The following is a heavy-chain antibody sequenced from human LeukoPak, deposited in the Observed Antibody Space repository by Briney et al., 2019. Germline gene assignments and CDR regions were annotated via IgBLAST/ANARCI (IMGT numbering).Heavy chain of an antibody. J-gene: IGHJ4*02. CDR2: IYHSGST. CDR3: ARENGYKYDY. V-gene: IGHV4-59*01. D-gene: IGHD5-24*01. CDR1: GGSISSYY. Sequence: PSETLSLTCTVSGGSISSYYWSWIRQPPGKGLEWIGSIYHSGSTNYNPSLKSRVTISVDTSKNQFSLRLRSVTAADTAVYYCARENGYKYDYWGQGTLVTVSS.